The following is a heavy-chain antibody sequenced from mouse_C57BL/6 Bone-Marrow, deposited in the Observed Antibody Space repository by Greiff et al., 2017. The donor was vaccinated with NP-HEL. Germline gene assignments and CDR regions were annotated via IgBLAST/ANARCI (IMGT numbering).Heavy chain of an antibody. J-gene: IGHJ2*01. CDR3: AREGPPGLDY. Sequence: VQLQQSGAELVRPGTSVKVSCKASGYAFTNYLIEWVKQRPGQGLEWIGVINPGSGGTNYNEKFKGKATLTADKSSSSAYMQLSSLTSEDSAVYCCAREGPPGLDYWGQGTTLTVSS. V-gene: IGHV1-54*01. CDR1: GYAFTNYL. D-gene: IGHD3-3*01. CDR2: INPGSGGT.